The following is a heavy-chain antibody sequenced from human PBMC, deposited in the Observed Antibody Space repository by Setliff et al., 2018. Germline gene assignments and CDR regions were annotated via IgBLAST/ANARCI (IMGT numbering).Heavy chain of an antibody. J-gene: IGHJ4*02. Sequence: ASVKVSCKASGYTLINYGISWVRQAPGQGLEWMGYIKSYNGDTYFARNLQGRLSMTTDASSSTAYMELTSLRSDDTAMYYCARDADHYDTDENPIFDYWGQGTLVTVSS. CDR1: GYTLINYG. D-gene: IGHD3-9*01. V-gene: IGHV1-18*01. CDR2: IKSYNGDT. CDR3: ARDADHYDTDENPIFDY.